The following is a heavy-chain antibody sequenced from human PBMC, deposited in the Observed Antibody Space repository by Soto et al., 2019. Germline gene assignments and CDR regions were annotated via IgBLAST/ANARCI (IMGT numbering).Heavy chain of an antibody. J-gene: IGHJ6*02. D-gene: IGHD3-22*01. V-gene: IGHV1-69*13. Sequence: SVKVSCKASGGTFSSYAISWVRQAPGQGLEWMGGIIPIFGTANYAQKFRGRVTITADESTSTAYMELNTLRAEDTALYYCAKDNADNYESGPPPPGYYYGMDVWGQGTTVTVSS. CDR1: GGTFSSYA. CDR2: IIPIFGTA. CDR3: AKDNADNYESGPPPPGYYYGMDV.